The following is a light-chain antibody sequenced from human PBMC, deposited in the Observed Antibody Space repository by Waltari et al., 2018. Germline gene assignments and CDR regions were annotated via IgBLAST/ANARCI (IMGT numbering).Light chain of an antibody. J-gene: IGLJ2*01. CDR1: SSHIGRDS. V-gene: IGLV1-44*01. CDR2: NDN. Sequence: QPVLTQPPSASGTPGQRTTIPCSGSSSHIGRDSVNWYQQLPGTAPKLLVYNDNERPPGVPDRFSGSKSGTSASLAISGLQSEDEADYFCAAWDDILKGVLFGGGTRLTVL. CDR3: AAWDDILKGVL.